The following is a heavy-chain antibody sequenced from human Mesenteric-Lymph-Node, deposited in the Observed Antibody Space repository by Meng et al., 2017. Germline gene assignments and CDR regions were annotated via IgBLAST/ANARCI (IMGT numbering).Heavy chain of an antibody. CDR1: GCSIRSGDYY. V-gene: IGHV4-30-4*01. CDR2: IPHSGSS. CDR3: LRGSGGSV. Sequence: QAQLRASGPGLVKPSQALSLTFTVSGCSIRSGDYYWDWIRQPPGKGLEWIGEIPHSGSSAYNPSLKSRVSMSIDKSKNQFSLKLTSVTAADTAVYHCLRGSGGSVWGQGTLVTVSS. D-gene: IGHD3-10*01. J-gene: IGHJ1*01.